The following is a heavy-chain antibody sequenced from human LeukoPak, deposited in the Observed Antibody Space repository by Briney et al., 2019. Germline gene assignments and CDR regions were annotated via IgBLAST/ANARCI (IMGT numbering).Heavy chain of an antibody. CDR3: ARWYSDYYYYYMDV. D-gene: IGHD6-13*01. V-gene: IGHV3-7*01. CDR2: IKQDGSEK. J-gene: IGHJ6*03. CDR1: GFIFNTYW. Sequence: GGSLRLSCAASGFIFNTYWMTWVRQAPGKGLEWVANIKQDGSEKYYVDSVKGRFTISRDNAKNSLYLQMNSLRAEDTAVYYCARWYSDYYYYYMDVWGKGTTVTVSS.